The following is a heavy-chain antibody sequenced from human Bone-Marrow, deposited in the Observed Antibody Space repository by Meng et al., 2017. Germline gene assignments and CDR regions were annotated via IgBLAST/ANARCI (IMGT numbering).Heavy chain of an antibody. CDR3: ARDTGAVAPELDY. Sequence: QVQLVESGGGVVQPGRSLRLSCAVSGFKFSSYGMHWVRQAPGKGLEWVAVIWYDGSKKYYADSVKGRFTISRDDSKNTLFLQMNTLTAEDTAVYYCARDTGAVAPELDYWGQGTLVTFSS. D-gene: IGHD6-19*01. CDR2: IWYDGSKK. V-gene: IGHV3-33*01. J-gene: IGHJ4*02. CDR1: GFKFSSYG.